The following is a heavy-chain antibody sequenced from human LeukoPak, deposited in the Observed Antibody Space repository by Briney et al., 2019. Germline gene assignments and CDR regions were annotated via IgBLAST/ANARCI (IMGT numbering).Heavy chain of an antibody. CDR3: ARDPYYDILTGGFDY. CDR1: GFTFSSSG. CDR2: IKQDGSEK. V-gene: IGHV3-7*01. D-gene: IGHD3-9*01. J-gene: IGHJ4*02. Sequence: GGSLRLSCAASGFTFSSSGIHWVRQAPGKGLEWVANIKQDGSEKYYVDSVKGRFTISRDNAKNSLYLQMNSLKAEDTAVYYCARDPYYDILTGGFDYWGQGTLVTVSS.